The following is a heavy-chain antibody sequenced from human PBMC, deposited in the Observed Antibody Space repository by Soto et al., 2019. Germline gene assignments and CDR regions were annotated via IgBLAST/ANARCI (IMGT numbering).Heavy chain of an antibody. V-gene: IGHV5-51*01. D-gene: IGHD3-10*01. CDR1: GYSFTSYW. CDR2: IYPGDSDT. CDR3: ARWVPLGARREDWFAF. J-gene: IGHJ4*02. Sequence: PGESLKISCKRSGYSFTSYWIGWLRQMPGKGLKWMGIIYPGDSDTRYSPSFQGQVTISADKSISTAYLQWSSLKASDTAMYYCARWVPLGARREDWFAFCGQGT.